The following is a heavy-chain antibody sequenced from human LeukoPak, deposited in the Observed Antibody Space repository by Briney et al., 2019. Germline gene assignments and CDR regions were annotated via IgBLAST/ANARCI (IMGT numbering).Heavy chain of an antibody. D-gene: IGHD5-18*01. CDR3: ARIQRGHSYGHLGAAAFDY. CDR1: GESFSGYY. J-gene: IGHJ4*02. V-gene: IGHV4-34*01. CDR2: INQSGST. Sequence: SETLSLTCAVYGESFSGYYWSWIRQPPGKGLEWIGEINQSGSTNYNPSLKSRVTISVEKSKNQFSLNLTSVTAADTAVYYCARIQRGHSYGHLGAAAFDYWGQGTLVTVSS.